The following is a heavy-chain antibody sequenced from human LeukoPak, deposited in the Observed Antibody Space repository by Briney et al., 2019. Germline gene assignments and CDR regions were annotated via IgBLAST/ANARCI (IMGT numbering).Heavy chain of an antibody. Sequence: GGSLRLSCAASAFTFGNYAMNCVRQAPGKGLEWVSGLSGSGASTYYVDSVKGRFTISRDNSKSTLYLQMNRLRAGDTAVYYCAKGSDRSGSYYLDYWGQGTLVTVSS. D-gene: IGHD3-10*01. V-gene: IGHV3-23*01. CDR2: LSGSGAST. CDR3: AKGSDRSGSYYLDY. CDR1: AFTFGNYA. J-gene: IGHJ4*02.